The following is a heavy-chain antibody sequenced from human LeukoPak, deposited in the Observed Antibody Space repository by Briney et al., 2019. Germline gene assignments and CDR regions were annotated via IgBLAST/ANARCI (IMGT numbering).Heavy chain of an antibody. CDR1: GFTLSSYA. J-gene: IGHJ4*02. CDR3: AKAPVTTCSGAYCYPFDY. CDR2: ISVSGNT. V-gene: IGHV3-23*01. D-gene: IGHD2-21*01. Sequence: GGSLTLSCAASGFTLSSYAMSWVRQAPGKGLEWVSAISVSGNTYHADSVKGRFTISRDRSKHTRYLQMNRLRAEAAAVYYCAKAPVTTCSGAYCYPFDYWGQGTLVTVSS.